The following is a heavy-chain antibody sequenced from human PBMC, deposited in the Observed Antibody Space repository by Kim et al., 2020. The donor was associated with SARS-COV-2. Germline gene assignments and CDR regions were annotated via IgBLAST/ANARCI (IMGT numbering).Heavy chain of an antibody. D-gene: IGHD4-17*01. CDR3: ARSYGDYGDYYYGMDV. Sequence: SLKSRVTISVDTSKNQFSLKLSSVTAADTAVYYCARSYGDYGDYYYGMDVWGQGTTVTVSS. J-gene: IGHJ6*02. V-gene: IGHV4-59*01.